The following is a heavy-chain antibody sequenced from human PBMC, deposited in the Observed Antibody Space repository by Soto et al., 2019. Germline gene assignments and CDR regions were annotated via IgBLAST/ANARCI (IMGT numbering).Heavy chain of an antibody. V-gene: IGHV3-72*01. Sequence: GGSLRLSCAASGFTFSDHYMDWVRQAPGKGLEWVGRTRNRANSYTTEYAASVKGRFTISRDDSKNSLYLQMNSLKTEDTAVYYCARVVRKIVGGAPDYWGQGTLVTVSS. J-gene: IGHJ4*02. CDR3: ARVVRKIVGGAPDY. CDR1: GFTFSDHY. D-gene: IGHD1-26*01. CDR2: TRNRANSYTT.